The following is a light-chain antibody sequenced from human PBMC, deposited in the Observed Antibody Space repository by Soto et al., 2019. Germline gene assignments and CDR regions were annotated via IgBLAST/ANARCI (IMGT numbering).Light chain of an antibody. V-gene: IGLV2-11*01. Sequence: QSALSQPRSVSGSPGQSVAISCAGTSHDVGRYDYVSWYQQYPGKAPKLIIFDVNKRPSGVPDRFSGSKSGNTASLTISGLQAEDEADYYCCSFAGLFGGGTKVTVL. CDR3: CSFAGL. CDR2: DVN. CDR1: SHDVGRYDY. J-gene: IGLJ2*01.